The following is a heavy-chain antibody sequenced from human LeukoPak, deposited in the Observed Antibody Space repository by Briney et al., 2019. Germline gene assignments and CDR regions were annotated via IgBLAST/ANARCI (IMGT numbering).Heavy chain of an antibody. D-gene: IGHD6-19*01. CDR1: GGSISSSNW. CDR2: IYHSGST. CDR3: ARDQVYGYSSGWVFDY. V-gene: IGHV4-4*02. J-gene: IGHJ4*02. Sequence: SGTLSLTCAVSGGSISSSNWWSWVRQPPGKGLEWIGEIYHSGSTNYNPSLKSRVTISVDTSKNQFSLKLSSVTAADTAVYYCARDQVYGYSSGWVFDYWGQGTLVTVSS.